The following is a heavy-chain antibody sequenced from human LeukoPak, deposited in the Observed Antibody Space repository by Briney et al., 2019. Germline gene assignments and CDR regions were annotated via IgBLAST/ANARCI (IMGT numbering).Heavy chain of an antibody. CDR3: ARVFDS. Sequence: PSETLSLTCTVSGGSVSTSDYYWGWIRQSPVKGLEWIGDVFYTGKTNYNPSLRGRATISIDTSKNQFSLKLTYVTAADSAVYYCARVFDSWGQGTLVTVSS. J-gene: IGHJ4*02. V-gene: IGHV4-39*07. CDR2: VFYTGKT. CDR1: GGSVSTSDYY.